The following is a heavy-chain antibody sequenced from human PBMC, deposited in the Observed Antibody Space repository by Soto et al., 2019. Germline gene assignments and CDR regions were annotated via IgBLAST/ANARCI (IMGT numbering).Heavy chain of an antibody. CDR3: ARVLTGYSSGWPRSNDAFDI. CDR1: DDSITSEKYY. D-gene: IGHD6-19*01. V-gene: IGHV4-39*07. J-gene: IGHJ3*02. Sequence: PSETLSLTCSVSDDSITSEKYYWGWIRQPPGKGLEWIGSIYYRGNAYYNPSLQTRVTISLDTSKSQFSLKLSSVTAADTAVYYCARVLTGYSSGWPRSNDAFDIWGQGTMVTVSS. CDR2: IYYRGNA.